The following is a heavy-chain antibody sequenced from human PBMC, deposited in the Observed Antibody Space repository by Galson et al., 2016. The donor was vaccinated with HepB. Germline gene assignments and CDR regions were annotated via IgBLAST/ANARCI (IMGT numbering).Heavy chain of an antibody. D-gene: IGHD3-9*01. CDR1: GYSFTSYW. V-gene: IGHV5-51*01. Sequence: QSGAEVKKPGESLKISCKGSGYSFTSYWIGWVRQMPGKGLEWMGIIYPGDSDKRYSPSFQGQVTISADKSINTAYLQWSSLKASDTAMYYCARRRDILTGYHSYYYVMDVWGQGTTVTVSS. CDR3: ARRRDILTGYHSYYYVMDV. J-gene: IGHJ6*02. CDR2: IYPGDSDK.